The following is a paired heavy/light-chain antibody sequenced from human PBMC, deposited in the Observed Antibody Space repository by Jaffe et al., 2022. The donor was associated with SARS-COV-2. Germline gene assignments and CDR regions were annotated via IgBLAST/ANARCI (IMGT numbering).Light chain of an antibody. CDR1: QSLLHTNAYNY. V-gene: IGKV2-28*01. CDR3: MQALHTPCT. Sequence: DIVLTQSPLSLPVTPGDPASISCRSSQSLLHTNAYNYLDWYIQKPGQPPQLLIYLGSNRASGVPDRFSGSGSGTDFTLKISRVEAEDVGVYYCMQALHTPCTFGQGTKVEIK. J-gene: IGKJ1*01. CDR2: LGS.
Heavy chain of an antibody. V-gene: IGHV6-1*01. Sequence: QVQLQQSGPGLVKPSQTLSLTCAISGDSVSSNSASWNWIRQSPSRGLEWLGRTYYRSTWSFDYAVSVKSRITINPDTSQNQFSLKLSSVTHEDTAIYYCTRHISWARLGEASVYYSAMDVWGQGTSVTVSS. CDR3: TRHISWARLGEASVYYSAMDV. CDR1: GDSVSSNSAS. J-gene: IGHJ6*02. CDR2: TYYRSTWSF. D-gene: IGHD2-21*01.